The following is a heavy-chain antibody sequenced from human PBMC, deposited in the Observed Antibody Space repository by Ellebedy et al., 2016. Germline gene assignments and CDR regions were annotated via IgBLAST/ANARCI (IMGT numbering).Heavy chain of an antibody. V-gene: IGHV4-31*03. J-gene: IGHJ5*02. CDR3: ARGYNIVVVVAASWFDP. D-gene: IGHD2-15*01. Sequence: LRLXXTVSGGSISSGGYYWSWIRQHPGKGLEWIGYIYYSGSTYYNPSLKSRVTISVDTSKNQFSLKLSSVTAADTAVYYCARGYNIVVVVAASWFDPWGQGTLVTVSS. CDR1: GGSISSGGYY. CDR2: IYYSGST.